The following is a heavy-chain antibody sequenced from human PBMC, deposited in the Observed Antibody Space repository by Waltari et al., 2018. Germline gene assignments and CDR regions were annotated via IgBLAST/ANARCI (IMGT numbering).Heavy chain of an antibody. CDR3: TRSRSSGEQIHFDY. Sequence: QVQLQESGPGLVKPSETLSLTCTVSGGSIERDYWTWVRQTPGKGLEWIGHIFNGGATNHDPSLMSRVSISLDMANRQFSLNLMSVTAADTAVYFCTRSRSSGEQIHFDYWGRGILVTVSS. D-gene: IGHD1-26*01. V-gene: IGHV4-59*01. J-gene: IGHJ4*02. CDR2: IFNGGAT. CDR1: GGSIERDY.